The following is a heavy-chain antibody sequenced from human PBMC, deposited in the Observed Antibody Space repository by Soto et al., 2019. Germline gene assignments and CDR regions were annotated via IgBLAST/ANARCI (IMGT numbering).Heavy chain of an antibody. CDR3: TRVLGYTFEPGKTRYYAMDV. J-gene: IGHJ6*02. CDR2: LIPVFGSP. CDR1: GGTFSKDA. V-gene: IGHV1-69*01. D-gene: IGHD5-18*01. Sequence: QVQLVQSGAEVKKPGSSVTVSCKTSGGTFSKDAINWVRQAPGQGLEWMGLLIPVFGSPIYAQKFQGRTRMTANESTGSALRALSSLRSEDTAVYYCTRVLGYTFEPGKTRYYAMDVWGQGTTVSVSS.